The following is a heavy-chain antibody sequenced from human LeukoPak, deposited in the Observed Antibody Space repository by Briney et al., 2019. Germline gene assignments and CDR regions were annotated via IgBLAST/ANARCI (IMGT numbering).Heavy chain of an antibody. CDR3: AKDRYSSGWLGAFDI. V-gene: IGHV3-9*03. D-gene: IGHD6-19*01. CDR2: ISWNSGSI. Sequence: GRSLRLSCAASGFTFDDYAMHWVRQAPGKGLEWVSGISWNSGSIGYADSVKGRFTISRDNAKNSLYLQMNSLRAEDMALYYCAKDRYSSGWLGAFDIWGQGTMVTVSS. J-gene: IGHJ3*02. CDR1: GFTFDDYA.